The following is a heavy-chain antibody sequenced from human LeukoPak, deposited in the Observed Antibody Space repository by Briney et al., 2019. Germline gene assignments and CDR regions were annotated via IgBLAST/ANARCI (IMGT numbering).Heavy chain of an antibody. J-gene: IGHJ4*02. CDR2: INSDGSRT. CDR1: GLTFSRLW. V-gene: IGHV3-74*03. CDR3: AQTGGLVPGRYFVY. Sequence: GGSLRLSCAASGLTFSRLWMHWVRQVPGKGLVWVSRINSDGSRTTYVDSVKGRFTISRDNAKNRLYLQMSSLRADDTSVYYCAQTGGLVPGRYFVYWGQGTLVTVSS. D-gene: IGHD6-6*01.